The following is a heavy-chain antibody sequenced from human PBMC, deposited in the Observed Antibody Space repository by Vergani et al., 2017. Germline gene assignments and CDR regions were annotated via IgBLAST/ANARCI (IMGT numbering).Heavy chain of an antibody. J-gene: IGHJ5*02. V-gene: IGHV1-18*01. CDR3: VRDLRPPISLRPHNWFDP. CDR1: GYTFTSYG. CDR2: ISAYNGNT. D-gene: IGHD3-9*01. Sequence: QVQLVQSGAEVKTPGASVKVSCKASGYTFTSYGISWVRQAPGQVLEWMGWISAYNGNTNYAQKLQGRVTMTTETSTSTAYMELRSLRSDDTAVYCCVRDLRPPISLRPHNWFDPWGQGTLVTVSS.